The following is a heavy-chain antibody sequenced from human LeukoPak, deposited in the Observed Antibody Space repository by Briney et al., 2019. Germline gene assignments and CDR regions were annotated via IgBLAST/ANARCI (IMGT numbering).Heavy chain of an antibody. D-gene: IGHD4-17*01. CDR1: DDSIRSSY. V-gene: IGHV4-59*01. Sequence: PSETLSLTCTVSDDSIRSSYWSWNRQPPGKGLEWIGYVHYSGSTRYNPSLKSRVTISLATSKNQFSLRLISLTAADTAVYYCARDRGDYLDNWGQGTLVSVSS. CDR2: VHYSGST. J-gene: IGHJ4*02. CDR3: ARDRGDYLDN.